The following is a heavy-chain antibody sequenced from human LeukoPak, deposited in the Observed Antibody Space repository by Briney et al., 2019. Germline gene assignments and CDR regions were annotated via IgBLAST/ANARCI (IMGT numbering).Heavy chain of an antibody. CDR2: ISYDGSNK. V-gene: IGHV3-30-3*01. D-gene: IGHD4-17*01. CDR1: GFTFSSYA. Sequence: GGSLRLSCAASGFTFSSYAMHWVRQAPGKGLEWVAVISYDGSNKYYADSVKGRFTISRDNSKNTLYLQMNSLRAEDTAVYYCASDYGRLTLFDYWGQGTLVTVSS. CDR3: ASDYGRLTLFDY. J-gene: IGHJ4*02.